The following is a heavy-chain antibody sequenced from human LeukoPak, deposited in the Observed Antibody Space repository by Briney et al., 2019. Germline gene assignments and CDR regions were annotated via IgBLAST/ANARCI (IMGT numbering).Heavy chain of an antibody. CDR1: GGSISSSSYY. CDR3: EREYDY. J-gene: IGHJ4*02. Sequence: SETLSLTCTVSGGSISSSSYYWSWIRQTPGKGLEWIGYVFSSGSANYNPALESRVTISLDTSKRQFSLRLSFVTAADTAVYYCEREYDYWGQGTLVSVSS. V-gene: IGHV4-61*01. CDR2: VFSSGSA.